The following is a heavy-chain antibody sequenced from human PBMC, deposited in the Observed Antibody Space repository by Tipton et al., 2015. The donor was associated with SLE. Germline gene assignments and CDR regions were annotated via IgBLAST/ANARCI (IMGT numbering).Heavy chain of an antibody. CDR2: MYWSGST. J-gene: IGHJ4*02. Sequence: GLVKPSETLSLICTVSGGSINSENYHWGWIRQPPGKGLEWIGSMYWSGSTNYNPSLKSRVTISVDTSKNQFSLKLSSVTAADTAVYYCARDSSSWFFDYWGQGTLVTVSS. CDR1: GGSINSENYH. V-gene: IGHV4-39*07. CDR3: ARDSSSWFFDY. D-gene: IGHD6-13*01.